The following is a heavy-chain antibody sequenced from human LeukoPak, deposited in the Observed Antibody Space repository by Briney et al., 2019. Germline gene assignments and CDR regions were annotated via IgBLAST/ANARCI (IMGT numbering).Heavy chain of an antibody. CDR1: GGTFSSYT. V-gene: IGHV1-69*04. J-gene: IGHJ4*02. Sequence: SVKVSCKASGGTFSSYTISWVRQAPGQGLEWMGRIIPILGIANYAQKFQGRVTITADKSTSTAYMELSSLRSEDTAVYYCARDMPWGRGQPVYFDYWGQGTLVTVAS. D-gene: IGHD2-2*01. CDR3: ARDMPWGRGQPVYFDY. CDR2: IIPILGIA.